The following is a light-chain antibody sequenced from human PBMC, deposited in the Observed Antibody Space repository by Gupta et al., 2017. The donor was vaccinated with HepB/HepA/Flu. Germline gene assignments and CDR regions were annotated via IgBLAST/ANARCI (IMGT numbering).Light chain of an antibody. V-gene: IGLV3-1*01. J-gene: IGLJ2*01. Sequence: SYELTQPPSLSVSPGQTSSLTCSGDKLGDKYVCWYQQKSGQSPVLVIYQDSKRPSGIPERFSGSNSGNTATLTISGTQALDEADYYCQAWDSSTVVFGGGTKLTVL. CDR2: QDS. CDR1: KLGDKY. CDR3: QAWDSSTVV.